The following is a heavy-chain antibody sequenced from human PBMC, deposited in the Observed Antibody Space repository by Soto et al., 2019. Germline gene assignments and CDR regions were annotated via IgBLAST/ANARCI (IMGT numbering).Heavy chain of an antibody. CDR2: INHSGST. D-gene: IGHD3-10*01. J-gene: IGHJ6*02. Sequence: PSETLSLTCAVYGGSFIGYYCSLIRHAPVKGREWIVEINHSGSTNYNPSLKSRVTISVDTSKNQFSLKLSTVSAADTAVYYCATGRGVRGVIITTYYYYGLDVWGQGTTVTVSS. CDR3: ATGRGVRGVIITTYYYYGLDV. CDR1: GGSFIGYY. V-gene: IGHV4-34*01.